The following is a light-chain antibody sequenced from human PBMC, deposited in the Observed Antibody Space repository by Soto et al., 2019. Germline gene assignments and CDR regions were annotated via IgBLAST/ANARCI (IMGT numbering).Light chain of an antibody. V-gene: IGKV2-29*03. CDR1: PSLLHSAGKTY. J-gene: IGKJ1*01. CDR2: EVS. CDR3: MQAIDIPWT. Sequence: ILMTQTPLALSIIPGQTASISCKSSPSLLHSAGKTYFYWYVQKAGQAPQPLIYEVSNRFSGVPERFSGSGSRTDCTLKISRVEADYVGNYYFMQAIDIPWTFGQGTKVEIK.